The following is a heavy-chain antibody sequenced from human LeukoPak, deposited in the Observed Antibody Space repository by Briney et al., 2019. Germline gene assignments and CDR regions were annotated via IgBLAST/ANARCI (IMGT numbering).Heavy chain of an antibody. V-gene: IGHV3-11*01. CDR2: ISSAGTRI. J-gene: IGHJ6*02. CDR1: GFIFNEYY. CDR3: ARDFNDYGDFRYGMDV. Sequence: GGSLRLSCAASGFIFNEYYMSWIRQAPGKGLEWVAYISSAGTRIFYADSVKGRFTISRDNAKNSLYLQLNSLRAEDTAVYYCARDFNDYGDFRYGMDVWGQGTTVTVSS. D-gene: IGHD4-17*01.